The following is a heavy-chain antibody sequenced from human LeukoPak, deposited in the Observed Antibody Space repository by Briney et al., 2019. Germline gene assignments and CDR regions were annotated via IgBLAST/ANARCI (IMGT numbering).Heavy chain of an antibody. Sequence: GGSLRLSCAASGFTVSSNYMSWVRQAPGKGREWVSVIYSGGSTYYADSVKGRFTISRDNSKNTLYLQVNSLRAEDTAVYYCAREVPYGYYYDSSWYFDLWGRGTLVTVSS. J-gene: IGHJ2*01. V-gene: IGHV3-66*01. CDR1: GFTVSSNY. CDR2: IYSGGST. D-gene: IGHD3-22*01. CDR3: AREVPYGYYYDSSWYFDL.